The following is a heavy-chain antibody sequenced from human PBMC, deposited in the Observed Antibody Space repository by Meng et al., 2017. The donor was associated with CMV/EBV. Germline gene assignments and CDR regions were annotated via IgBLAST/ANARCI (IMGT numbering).Heavy chain of an antibody. V-gene: IGHV1-2*02. CDR3: ARDDCSSSYCGP. D-gene: IGHD2-2*01. J-gene: IGHJ5*02. Sequence: CRAAGYYSTGNCINWVRQAPGQGREWMGWINPKRGATNYAQKCQGRVIMTGDKSISTAYMELNKRKSDDTAVYYCARDDCSSSYCGPWGQGTLVTVSS. CDR1: GYYSTGNC. CDR2: INPKRGAT.